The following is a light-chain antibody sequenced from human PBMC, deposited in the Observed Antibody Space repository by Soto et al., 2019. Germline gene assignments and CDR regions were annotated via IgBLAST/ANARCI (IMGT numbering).Light chain of an antibody. Sequence: IVLTQSPGTLSLSPGERATLSCRASQSVGSDYLAWYQQRPGQAPRLLIYGASSRATGVPDRFSGSGSGTDFTLTISRLESEDFAVYYCQHYSTAFGQGTKVEMK. CDR2: GAS. CDR1: QSVGSDY. CDR3: QHYSTA. J-gene: IGKJ1*01. V-gene: IGKV3-20*01.